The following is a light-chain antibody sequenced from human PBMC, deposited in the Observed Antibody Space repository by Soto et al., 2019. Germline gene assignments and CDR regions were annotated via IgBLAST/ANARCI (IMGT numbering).Light chain of an antibody. V-gene: IGLV1-40*01. Sequence: QSVLTQPPSVSGAPGQRVTISCTGSSSNIGTGYDVHWYQQLPGTAPKLLIYGNSNRPSGVPDRFSGSKSGTSASLAITGLQAEHEADYYCQSFESSRFYGFGSGPKV. CDR3: QSFESSRFYG. J-gene: IGLJ1*01. CDR1: SSNIGTGYD. CDR2: GNS.